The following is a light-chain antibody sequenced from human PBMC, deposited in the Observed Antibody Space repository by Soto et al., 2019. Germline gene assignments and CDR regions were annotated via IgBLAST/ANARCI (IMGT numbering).Light chain of an antibody. V-gene: IGKV3-11*01. Sequence: EIVLTQSPDTLSLSPGDRATLSCRASQSINNYLAWYQQKPGQAPRLLIYDGSNRATGIPARFSGSGSGTDFTLTISSLQPDDFATYYCQHYKTYAVTFGQGTRLEIK. CDR2: DGS. J-gene: IGKJ5*01. CDR3: QHYKTYAVT. CDR1: QSINNY.